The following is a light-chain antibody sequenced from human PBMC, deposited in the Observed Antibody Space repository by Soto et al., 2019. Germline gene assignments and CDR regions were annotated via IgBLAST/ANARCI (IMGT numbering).Light chain of an antibody. CDR1: SSNIGSNT. J-gene: IGLJ1*01. CDR3: AAWDDSLNGPV. Sequence: QSVLTQPPSASGTPGQRVTISCSGSSSNIGSNTVNWYQQPPTTAPKLLIYANNQRPSGVPDRFSGSKSGTSASLAISGLQSEDEADYYCAAWDDSLNGPVFGTGTKVTVL. CDR2: ANN. V-gene: IGLV1-44*01.